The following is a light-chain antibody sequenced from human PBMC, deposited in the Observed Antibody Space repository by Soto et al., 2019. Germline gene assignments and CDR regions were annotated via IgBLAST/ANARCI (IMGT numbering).Light chain of an antibody. CDR1: QSISGF. J-gene: IGKJ5*01. Sequence: DIQMTHSPCSRSASVVDRVTITFRASQSISGFLTWYQQLPGKDTKLLIFAASGLQSGVPSRFSGSGSGTDFTLTIRSLQPEDFATYYCKKSYSSQITCGQGTQREIK. V-gene: IGKV1-39*01. CDR2: AAS. CDR3: KKSYSSQIT.